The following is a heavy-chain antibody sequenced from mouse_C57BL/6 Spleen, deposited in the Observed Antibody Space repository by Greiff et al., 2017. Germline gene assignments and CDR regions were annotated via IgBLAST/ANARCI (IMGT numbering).Heavy chain of an antibody. V-gene: IGHV1-53*01. CDR2: INPSNGGT. Sequence: VQLQQPGTELVKPGASVKLSCKASGYTFTSYWMHWVKQRPGQGLEWIGNINPSNGGTNYNEKFKSKATLTVDKSSSTAYMQLSSLTSEDSAVYYCARGNYGSHWYFDVWGTGTTVTVSS. D-gene: IGHD1-1*01. J-gene: IGHJ1*03. CDR3: ARGNYGSHWYFDV. CDR1: GYTFTSYW.